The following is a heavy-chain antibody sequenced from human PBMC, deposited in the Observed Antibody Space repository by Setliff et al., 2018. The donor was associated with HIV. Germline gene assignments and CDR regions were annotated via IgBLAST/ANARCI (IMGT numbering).Heavy chain of an antibody. D-gene: IGHD2-21*02. CDR3: TRDLWGDDYYYNNMDV. Sequence: PSETLSLTCAVFGGSFSDFYWSWIRQPPGKGLEWIGEISYSGSTVYNPSLKSRVTMSVDASKNLVSLKVTSVTAADTAVYYCTRDLWGDDYYYNNMDVWGKGTTVTVSS. CDR1: GGSFSDFY. V-gene: IGHV4-34*01. J-gene: IGHJ6*03. CDR2: ISYSGST.